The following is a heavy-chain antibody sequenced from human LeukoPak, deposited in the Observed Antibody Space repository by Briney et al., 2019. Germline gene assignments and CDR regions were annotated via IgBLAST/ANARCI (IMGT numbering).Heavy chain of an antibody. CDR3: ARDGHPFDY. Sequence: GGSLRLSCAASGFTFRSYWMSWVRQAPGKGLEWVANINQDGTEKYYLDSVKGRFTISRDNAKKSLNLQMNSLRAEDTALYSCARDGHPFDYWGQGTLVTVSS. J-gene: IGHJ4*02. CDR1: GFTFRSYW. V-gene: IGHV3-7*03. CDR2: INQDGTEK.